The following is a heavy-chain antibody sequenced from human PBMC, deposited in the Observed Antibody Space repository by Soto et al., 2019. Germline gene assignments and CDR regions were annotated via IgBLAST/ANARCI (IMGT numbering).Heavy chain of an antibody. CDR1: GFTFSSYA. CDR2: ISYDGSNK. Sequence: GGSLRLSCAASGFTFSSYAMHWVRQAPGKGLEWVAVISYDGSNKYYADSVKGRFTISRDNSKNTLYLQMNSLRAEDTAVYYCAREGVTGTTGLDYWGQGTLVTVSS. V-gene: IGHV3-30-3*01. D-gene: IGHD1-7*01. J-gene: IGHJ4*02. CDR3: AREGVTGTTGLDY.